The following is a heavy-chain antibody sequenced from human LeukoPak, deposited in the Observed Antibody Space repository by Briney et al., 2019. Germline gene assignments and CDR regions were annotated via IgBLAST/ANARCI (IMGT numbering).Heavy chain of an antibody. D-gene: IGHD6-19*01. CDR1: GYTFTSYG. V-gene: IGHV1-18*04. CDR3: ARDGVRRSLTVAPVY. Sequence: ASVKVSCKASGYTFTSYGISWVRQAPGQGLEWMGWISAYNGNTNYAQKLQGRVTMTTDTSTSTAYMELRSLRSDDTAVYYCARDGVRRSLTVAPVYWGQGTLVTVSP. CDR2: ISAYNGNT. J-gene: IGHJ4*02.